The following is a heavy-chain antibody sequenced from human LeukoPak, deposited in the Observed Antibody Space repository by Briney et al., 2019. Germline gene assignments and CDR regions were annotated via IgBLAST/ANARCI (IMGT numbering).Heavy chain of an antibody. V-gene: IGHV4-59*08. CDR2: IFYTGDS. J-gene: IGHJ4*02. Sequence: GSLRLSCAASGFTFSSYAMSWVRQAPGKGLEWIGYIFYTGDSNHNPSFKSRVSISLDTSKDQISLKLYSVTAADTAVYYCARHRFASPLDSWGQGTLVTVSS. CDR1: GFTFSSYA. D-gene: IGHD2-21*01. CDR3: ARHRFASPLDS.